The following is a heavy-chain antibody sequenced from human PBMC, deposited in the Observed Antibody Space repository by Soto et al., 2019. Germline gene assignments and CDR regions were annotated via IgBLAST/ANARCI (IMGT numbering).Heavy chain of an antibody. J-gene: IGHJ4*02. CDR3: AREADSLNFDY. D-gene: IGHD5-18*01. Sequence: ASVKVSCKASGYTFTGYYMHWVRQAPGQGLEWMGWINPNSGGTNYAQKFQGRVTISVDRSKNQFSLKLSSVTAADTAVYYCAREADSLNFDYWGQGTLVTVSS. V-gene: IGHV1-2*02. CDR2: INPNSGGT. CDR1: GYTFTGYY.